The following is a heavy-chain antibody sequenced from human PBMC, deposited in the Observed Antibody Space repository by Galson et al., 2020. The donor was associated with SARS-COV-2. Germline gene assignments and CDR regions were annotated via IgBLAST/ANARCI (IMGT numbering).Heavy chain of an antibody. D-gene: IGHD6-19*01. CDR3: ARGRVGQWLESSLDP. CDR2: IWYDGSNK. V-gene: IGHV3-33*01. J-gene: IGHJ5*02. CDR1: GFTFSSYG. Sequence: TGGSLRLSCAASGFTFSSYGMHWVRQAPGKGLEWVAVIWYDGSNKYYADSVKGRFTISRDNSKNTLYLQMNSLRAEDTAVYYCARGRVGQWLESSLDPWGQGTLVTVSS.